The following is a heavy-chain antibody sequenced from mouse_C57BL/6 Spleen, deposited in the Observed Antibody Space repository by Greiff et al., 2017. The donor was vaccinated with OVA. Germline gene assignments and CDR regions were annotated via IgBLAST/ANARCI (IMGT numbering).Heavy chain of an antibody. CDR2: ISSGSSTI. Sequence: EVKLVESGGGLVKPGGSLKLSCAASGFTFSDYGMHWVRQAPEKGLEWVAYISSGSSTIYYADTVKGRFTISRDNAKNTLFLQMTSLRSEDTAMYYCAREGPRGYGVDYYAMDYWGQGTSVTVSS. J-gene: IGHJ4*01. D-gene: IGHD2-2*01. CDR1: GFTFSDYG. V-gene: IGHV5-17*01. CDR3: AREGPRGYGVDYYAMDY.